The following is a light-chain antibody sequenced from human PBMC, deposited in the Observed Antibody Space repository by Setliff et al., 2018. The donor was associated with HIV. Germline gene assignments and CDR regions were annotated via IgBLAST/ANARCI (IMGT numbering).Light chain of an antibody. Sequence: QSVLTQPASVSGSPGQSITISCTGTSSDIGGYDYFTWYQQHPGKAPKLMIYEVNNRPSGVSNRFSGSKSGFTASLTISGLQAEDEADYYCSSYTRSSSYVFGTGTKVTVL. CDR3: SSYTRSSSYV. CDR1: SSDIGGYDY. V-gene: IGLV2-14*01. J-gene: IGLJ1*01. CDR2: EVN.